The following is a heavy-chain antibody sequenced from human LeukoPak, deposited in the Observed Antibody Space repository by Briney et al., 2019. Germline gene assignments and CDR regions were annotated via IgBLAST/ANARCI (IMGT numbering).Heavy chain of an antibody. J-gene: IGHJ4*02. CDR3: AKSNYFDSGGYYFFDY. CDR1: GFSFSSYA. Sequence: PGGSLRLSCAASGFSFSSYAMNWVRQAPGKGLEWVSGIGGSGGSTYYADSVKGRFTISRDNSKNTLYLQMNSLRAEDTAVYYCAKSNYFDSGGYYFFDYWGQGTLVTVSS. V-gene: IGHV3-23*01. CDR2: IGGSGGST. D-gene: IGHD3-22*01.